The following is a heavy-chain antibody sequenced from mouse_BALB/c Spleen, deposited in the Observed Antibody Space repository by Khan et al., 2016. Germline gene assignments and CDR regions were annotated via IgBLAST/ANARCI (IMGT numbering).Heavy chain of an antibody. CDR1: GFSLTSYG. Sequence: QVQLKESGPGLVQPSQSLSITCTVSGFSLTSYGVHWVRQSPGKGLEWLGVIWSGGSTDYNAAFISRLSISKDNSKSQVFYKMNSLQANDTAIYYCARNYGNYYAMDYWGQGTSVTVSS. J-gene: IGHJ4*01. D-gene: IGHD2-1*01. CDR3: ARNYGNYYAMDY. CDR2: IWSGGST. V-gene: IGHV2-2*02.